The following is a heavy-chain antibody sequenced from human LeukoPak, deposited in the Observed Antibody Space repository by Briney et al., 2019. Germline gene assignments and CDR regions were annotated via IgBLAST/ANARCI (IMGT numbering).Heavy chain of an antibody. J-gene: IGHJ4*02. CDR3: ARATNRGSPANAYVY. D-gene: IGHD3-16*01. Sequence: ASVKVSCKASGYTFIDYYIHWVRQAPGQGLEWMGWINPTSGATNSAQKFRGRVTVTSDTSISTAYMELSGLRSDDTAIYYCARATNRGSPANAYVYWGQGTLVTVSS. V-gene: IGHV1-2*02. CDR1: GYTFIDYY. CDR2: INPTSGAT.